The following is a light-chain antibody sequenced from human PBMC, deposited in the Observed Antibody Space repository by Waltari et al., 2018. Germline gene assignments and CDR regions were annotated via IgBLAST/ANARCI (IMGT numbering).Light chain of an antibody. Sequence: IVMTQSPDSVAVSLGERATINCTSSQSVDSANHKTDIAWYQQKPGQPPKLLIYWASARESGVPDRFSGSGSGTEFTLTISTLQPEDVAVYYCQQYYKTPFTFAPGTKVEIK. J-gene: IGKJ3*01. CDR3: QQYYKTPFT. CDR1: QSVDSANHKTD. CDR2: WAS. V-gene: IGKV4-1*01.